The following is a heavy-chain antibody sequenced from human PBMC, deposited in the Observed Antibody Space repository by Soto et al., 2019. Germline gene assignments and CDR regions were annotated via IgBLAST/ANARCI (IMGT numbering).Heavy chain of an antibody. CDR2: INPNTGGT. CDR1: GYTFTAYY. Sequence: QVHLVQSGAEVRKPGASVQVSCHASGYTFTAYYIHWVRQAPGQGLEWVGWINPNTGGTMFAQKFQGRVTMFSDTSISAVYMELSSIRSDDTAVYYCARGLYDGVGNWFGPWGQGTLVTVSS. CDR3: ARGLYDGVGNWFGP. V-gene: IGHV1-2*02. D-gene: IGHD3-22*01. J-gene: IGHJ5*02.